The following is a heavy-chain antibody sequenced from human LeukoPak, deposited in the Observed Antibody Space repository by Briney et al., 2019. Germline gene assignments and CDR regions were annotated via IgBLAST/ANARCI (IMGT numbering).Heavy chain of an antibody. CDR1: GFTFSSYG. Sequence: GGSLRLSCAASGFTFSSYGMHWVRQAPGKGLEWVAVISYDGSNKYYADSVKGRFTISRDNSKNTLYLQMNSLRAEDTAVYYCVSDSSGYYQPTYYFDYWGQGTLVTVSS. CDR3: VSDSSGYYQPTYYFDY. J-gene: IGHJ4*02. CDR2: ISYDGSNK. V-gene: IGHV3-30*03. D-gene: IGHD3-22*01.